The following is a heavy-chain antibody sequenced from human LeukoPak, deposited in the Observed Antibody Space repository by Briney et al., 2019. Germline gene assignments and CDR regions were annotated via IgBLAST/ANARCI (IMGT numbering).Heavy chain of an antibody. V-gene: IGHV3-7*01. CDR1: GFTFSSYW. Sequence: PGGSLRLSCAASGFTFSSYWMSWVRQAPGKGLEWLANIKQDGSEKYYVDSVKGRFTISRDNAKNSLYLQMNSLRAEDTAVYYCARDPYCSGGSCYVDYWGQGTLVTVSS. CDR3: ARDPYCSGGSCYVDY. D-gene: IGHD2-15*01. J-gene: IGHJ4*02. CDR2: IKQDGSEK.